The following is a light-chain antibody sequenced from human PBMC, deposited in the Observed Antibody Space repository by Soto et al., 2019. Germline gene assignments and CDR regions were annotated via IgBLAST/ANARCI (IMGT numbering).Light chain of an antibody. CDR1: QSVGSK. CDR2: GAS. CDR3: QQYDDWPWT. J-gene: IGKJ1*01. Sequence: EIVLTQSAGTLSLSPGERATLSCRASQSVGSKLAWYMQKPGQSPRLLISGASTRAADFPARFSGSGSGTEFILTISSLQSEDFAFYYCQQYDDWPWTFGQGTKVDI. V-gene: IGKV3-15*01.